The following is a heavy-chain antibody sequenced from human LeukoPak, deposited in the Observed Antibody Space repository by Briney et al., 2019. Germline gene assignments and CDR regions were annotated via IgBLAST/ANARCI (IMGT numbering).Heavy chain of an antibody. CDR1: GFTFSSYA. Sequence: GGSLRLSCSASGFTFSSYAMHWVRQPPGKGLEYVSAISTNGGTTYYADSVKGRFTTSRDNSKNTLHLQMSSLRGEDTAVYCCVKDRAMATRTHYFDYWGQGTLVTVSS. D-gene: IGHD5-24*01. J-gene: IGHJ4*02. CDR2: ISTNGGTT. CDR3: VKDRAMATRTHYFDY. V-gene: IGHV3-64D*06.